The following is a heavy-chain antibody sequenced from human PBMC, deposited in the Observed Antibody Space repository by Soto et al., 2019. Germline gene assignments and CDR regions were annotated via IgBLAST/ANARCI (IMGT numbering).Heavy chain of an antibody. D-gene: IGHD3-3*01. CDR3: ARTRVDEWFDP. CDR2: IYYSGST. V-gene: IGHV4-59*01. CDR1: GGSISSYY. Sequence: PSETLSLTCTVSGGSISSYYWSWIRQPPGKGLEWIGYIYYSGSTNYNPSLKSRVTISVDTSKNQFSLKLSSVTAADTAVYYCARTRVDEWFDPWGQGTLVTVSS. J-gene: IGHJ5*02.